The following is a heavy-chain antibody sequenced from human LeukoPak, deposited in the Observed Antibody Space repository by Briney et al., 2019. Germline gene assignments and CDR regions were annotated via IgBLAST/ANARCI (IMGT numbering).Heavy chain of an antibody. J-gene: IGHJ4*02. V-gene: IGHV3-74*01. CDR2: INSDGSSI. Sequence: GGSLRLSCAASGFTFSSYWMPWARQTPGQGLLWVSRINSDGSSITYADSVKGRFTISRDNAKYTLYLHMNSLRAEDTAVYYCASSSGQNTAMDNWGQGTLVTVSS. D-gene: IGHD5-18*01. CDR1: GFTFSSYW. CDR3: ASSSGQNTAMDN.